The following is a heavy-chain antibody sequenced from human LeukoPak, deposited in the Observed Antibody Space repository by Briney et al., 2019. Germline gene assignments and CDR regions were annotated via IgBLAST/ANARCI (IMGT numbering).Heavy chain of an antibody. V-gene: IGHV4-34*01. Sequence: SETLSLTCAVYGGSFSGYYWSWIRQPPGKGLEWIGEINHSGSTNYNPSLKSRVTISVDTSKNQFSLKLSSVTAADTAVYYCARGSKGYYYGSGSYWGYYYYYMDVWGKGTTVTVSS. CDR2: INHSGST. J-gene: IGHJ6*03. CDR1: GGSFSGYY. CDR3: ARGSKGYYYGSGSYWGYYYYYMDV. D-gene: IGHD3-10*01.